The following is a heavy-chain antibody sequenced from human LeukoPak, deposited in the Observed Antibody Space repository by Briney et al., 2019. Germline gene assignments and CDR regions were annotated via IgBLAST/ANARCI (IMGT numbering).Heavy chain of an antibody. CDR1: GFTFSSYA. CDR3: ARELLGYYYYGMDV. D-gene: IGHD2-15*01. J-gene: IGHJ6*02. CDR2: ISYDGSNK. Sequence: QPGRSLRLPCAASGFTFSSYAMHWVRQAPGKGLEWVAVISYDGSNKYYADSVKGRFTISRDNSKNTLYLQMNSLRAEDTAVYYCARELLGYYYYGMDVWGQGTTVTVSS. V-gene: IGHV3-30-3*01.